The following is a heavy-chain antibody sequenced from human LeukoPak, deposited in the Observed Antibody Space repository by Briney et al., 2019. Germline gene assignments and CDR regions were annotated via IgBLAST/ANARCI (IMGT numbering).Heavy chain of an antibody. Sequence: PGGSLRLSCAASGFTFSSYGMHWVRQAPGKGLEGVAVISYDGSNKYYADSVKGRFTISRDNSKNTLYLQMNSLRAEDTAVYYCAKDQVAVAGTGSYGLYYYGMDVWGQGTTVTVSS. J-gene: IGHJ6*02. CDR2: ISYDGSNK. V-gene: IGHV3-30*18. CDR3: AKDQVAVAGTGSYGLYYYGMDV. D-gene: IGHD6-19*01. CDR1: GFTFSSYG.